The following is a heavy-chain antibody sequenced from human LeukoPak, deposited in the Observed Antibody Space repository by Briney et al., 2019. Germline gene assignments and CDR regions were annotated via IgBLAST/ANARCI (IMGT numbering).Heavy chain of an antibody. CDR1: GFTFSSYG. V-gene: IGHV3-33*01. CDR3: ARARTFGGVIVIPYYFDY. Sequence: GGSLRLSCAASGFTFSSYGMHWVRQAPGKGLEWVALIWYDGSNEHHADSVKGRFTISRDNSKNTLYLQMNSLRAEDTAVYYCARARTFGGVIVIPYYFDYWGQGTLVTVSS. CDR2: IWYDGSNE. D-gene: IGHD3-16*02. J-gene: IGHJ4*02.